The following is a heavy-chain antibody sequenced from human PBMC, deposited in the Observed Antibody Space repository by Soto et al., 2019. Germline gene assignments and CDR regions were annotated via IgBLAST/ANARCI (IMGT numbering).Heavy chain of an antibody. CDR2: IYYSGST. V-gene: IGHV4-39*01. CDR3: ASPYYDILTGYYGGYYGMDV. D-gene: IGHD3-9*01. Sequence: SETLSLTCTVSGGSISSSSYYWGWIRQPPGKGLEWIGSIYYSGSTYYNPSLKSRVTISVDTSKSQFSLKLSSVTAADTAVYYCASPYYDILTGYYGGYYGMDVWGQGTTVTVSS. J-gene: IGHJ6*02. CDR1: GGSISSSSYY.